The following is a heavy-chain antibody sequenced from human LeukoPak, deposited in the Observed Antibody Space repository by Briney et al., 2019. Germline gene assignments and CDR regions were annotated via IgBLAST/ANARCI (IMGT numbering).Heavy chain of an antibody. J-gene: IGHJ6*02. CDR1: GFTFSSYS. D-gene: IGHD5-18*01. CDR2: ISSSSSYI. V-gene: IGHV3-21*01. Sequence: PGGSLRLSCAASGFTFSSYSTNWVRQAPGKGLEWVSSISSSSSYIYYAHSVKGRFTISRDNAKNPLYMQMNSLRAEDTAVYHCAKDTAMGYYYGMDVWGQGTTVTVSS. CDR3: AKDTAMGYYYGMDV.